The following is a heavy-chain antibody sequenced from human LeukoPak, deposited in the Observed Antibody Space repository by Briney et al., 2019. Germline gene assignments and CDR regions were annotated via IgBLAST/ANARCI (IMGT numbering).Heavy chain of an antibody. J-gene: IGHJ4*02. CDR3: ARQIAWGVGRSDY. CDR2: MYYSGST. Sequence: SETLSLTCAVSGGSINTYFWSWIRQPPGKGLEWIGYMYYSGSTNYNPSLKSRATISMDTSKNQFSLKLNSVTAADTAVYYCARQIAWGVGRSDYWGQGTLATVSA. D-gene: IGHD3-10*01. V-gene: IGHV4-59*08. CDR1: GGSINTYF.